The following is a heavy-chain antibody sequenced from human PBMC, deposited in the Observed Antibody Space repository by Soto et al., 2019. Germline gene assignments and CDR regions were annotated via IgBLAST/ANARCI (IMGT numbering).Heavy chain of an antibody. CDR1: GYSFTSYW. CDR2: IYPGDSDT. Sequence: GETLKISCKGSGYSFTSYWIAWVRQMPGKGLEWMGIIYPGDSDTRYSPSFQGQVTISADKSISTAYKQWSSLKASETAMYYCARGGQCTSSSSYEDDAFDILGQGTMVNVS. CDR3: ARGGQCTSSSSYEDDAFDI. D-gene: IGHD2-2*01. V-gene: IGHV5-51*01. J-gene: IGHJ3*02.